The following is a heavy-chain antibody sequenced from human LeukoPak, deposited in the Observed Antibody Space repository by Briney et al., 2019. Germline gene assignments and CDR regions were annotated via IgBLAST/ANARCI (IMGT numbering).Heavy chain of an antibody. CDR3: AREWGHYYGSGSYNYGAFVI. V-gene: IGHV4-34*01. CDR2: INHSGST. CDR1: GGSFSGYY. J-gene: IGHJ3*02. D-gene: IGHD3-10*01. Sequence: TSETLSLTCAVYGGSFSGYYWSWIHQPPGKGLEWIGEINHSGSTNYNPSLKSRVTISVDTSKNQFSLKLSSVTAADTAVYYCAREWGHYYGSGSYNYGAFVIWGEGAVVSVSS.